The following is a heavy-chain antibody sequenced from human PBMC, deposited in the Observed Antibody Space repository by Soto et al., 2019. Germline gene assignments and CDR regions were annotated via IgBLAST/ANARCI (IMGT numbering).Heavy chain of an antibody. J-gene: IGHJ6*02. Sequence: SETLSLTCAVYGGSFSGYYWGWIRQRPEKGLEWIGEINHSGSTNYNPSLRSRVTISVDTSKNQFSLSLTSVTAADTGVYYCARTNHYDYVWGSYRTYHQFYGMDVWGQGTTVTVSS. CDR1: GGSFSGYY. D-gene: IGHD3-16*02. V-gene: IGHV4-34*01. CDR2: INHSGST. CDR3: ARTNHYDYVWGSYRTYHQFYGMDV.